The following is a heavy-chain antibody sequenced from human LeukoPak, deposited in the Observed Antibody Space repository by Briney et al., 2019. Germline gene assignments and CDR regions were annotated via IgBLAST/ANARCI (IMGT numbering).Heavy chain of an antibody. CDR2: ISNSGSTI. CDR1: GFTFSDYY. CDR3: ASSPGGSSGAFDI. V-gene: IGHV3-11*04. Sequence: GGSLRLSCGASGFTFSDYYMSWLRQAPGKGLEWVSYISNSGSTIYYADSVKGRFTISRDNAKNSLYLQMNSLRAEDTAVYYCASSPGGSSGAFDIWGQGTMVTVSS. J-gene: IGHJ3*02. D-gene: IGHD6-6*01.